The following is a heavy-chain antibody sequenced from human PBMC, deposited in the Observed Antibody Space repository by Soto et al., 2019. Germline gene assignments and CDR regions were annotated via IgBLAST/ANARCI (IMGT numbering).Heavy chain of an antibody. Sequence: SETLSLTCTVSGGSISTYYWSWIRQPAGKGLEWIGRIYSSGSTNYSPSLKSRVTMSVDTSKNQLSLKLNSVTAADTAVYYCARDRPGGYNLYYCGYWGQGTPVTVSS. J-gene: IGHJ4*02. CDR2: IYSSGST. CDR3: ARDRPGGYNLYYCGY. D-gene: IGHD5-12*01. CDR1: GGSISTYY. V-gene: IGHV4-4*07.